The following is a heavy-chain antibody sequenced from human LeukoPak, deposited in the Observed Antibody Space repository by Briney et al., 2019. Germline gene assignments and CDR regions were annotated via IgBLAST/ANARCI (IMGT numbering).Heavy chain of an antibody. D-gene: IGHD2-2*01. V-gene: IGHV3-23*01. CDR1: GFTFSSYA. J-gene: IGHJ4*02. CDR3: ANAVSRDCSSSSCYLSDY. Sequence: GGSLRLFRAASGFTFSSYAMNWVRQAPGKGLEWVSVISGSGGSTYYADSVKGRFTNSRDNSKNTLYLQMNSLRTEDTAVYYCANAVSRDCSSSSCYLSDYWGQGTLVTASS. CDR2: ISGSGGST.